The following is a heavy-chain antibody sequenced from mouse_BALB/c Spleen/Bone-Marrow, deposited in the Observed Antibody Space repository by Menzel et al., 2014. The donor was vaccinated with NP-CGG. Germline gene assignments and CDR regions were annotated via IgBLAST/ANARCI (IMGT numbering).Heavy chain of an antibody. Sequence: DLVKPGASVKLSCKASGYTFNSYWINWIKQRPGQGLEWIGRIAPGSGSTYYNEMFKGKATLTVDTSSSTAYILLSSLSSEDSAVYFCAYYRYDVNYWGQGTTLTVSS. J-gene: IGHJ2*01. CDR3: AYYRYDVNY. CDR2: IAPGSGST. V-gene: IGHV1S41*01. D-gene: IGHD2-14*01. CDR1: GYTFNSYW.